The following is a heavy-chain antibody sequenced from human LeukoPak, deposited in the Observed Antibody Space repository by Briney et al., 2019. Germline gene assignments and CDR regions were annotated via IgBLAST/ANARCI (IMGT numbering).Heavy chain of an antibody. Sequence: GGSLRLSCAASGFTFSSYVMSWVRQAPGKGLEWVSAISGSGGSTYYADSVKGRFTISRDNSKNTLYLQMNSLRAEDTAVYYCAKVLRYFDRLSYWGQGTLVTVSS. V-gene: IGHV3-23*01. CDR3: AKVLRYFDRLSY. CDR1: GFTFSSYV. CDR2: ISGSGGST. D-gene: IGHD3-9*01. J-gene: IGHJ4*02.